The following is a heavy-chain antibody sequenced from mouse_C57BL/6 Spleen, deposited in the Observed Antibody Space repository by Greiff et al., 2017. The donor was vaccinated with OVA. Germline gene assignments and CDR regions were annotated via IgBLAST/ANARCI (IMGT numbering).Heavy chain of an antibody. CDR1: GYTFTSYW. D-gene: IGHD2-4*01. Sequence: VKLQQPGAELVMPGASVKLSCKASGYTFTSYWMHWVKQRPGQGLEWIGEIDPSDSYTNYNQKFKGKSTLTVDKSSSTAYMQLSSLTSEESAVYYCERSGEDDYDVGAWFAYWGQGTLVTVSA. V-gene: IGHV1-69*01. J-gene: IGHJ3*01. CDR2: IDPSDSYT. CDR3: ERSGEDDYDVGAWFAY.